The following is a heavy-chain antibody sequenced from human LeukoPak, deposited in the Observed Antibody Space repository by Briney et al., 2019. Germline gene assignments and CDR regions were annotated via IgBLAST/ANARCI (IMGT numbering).Heavy chain of an antibody. D-gene: IGHD6-13*01. CDR2: ISGSGGST. V-gene: IGHV3-23*01. CDR1: GFTFSGST. Sequence: GGSLRLSCAASGFTFSGSTMHWVRQASGKGLEWVSAISGSGGSTYYADSVKGRFTISRDNSKNTLYLQMNSLRAEDTAVYYCAKVGIAAAARRRLHLYFDYWGQGTLVTVSS. CDR3: AKVGIAAAARRRLHLYFDY. J-gene: IGHJ4*02.